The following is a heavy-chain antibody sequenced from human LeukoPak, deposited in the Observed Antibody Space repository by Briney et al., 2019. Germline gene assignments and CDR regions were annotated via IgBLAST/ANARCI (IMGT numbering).Heavy chain of an antibody. Sequence: GASVKVSCKASGYTFTGYYMHWVRQAPGQGLEWMGWISAYNGNTNYAQKLQGRVTMTTDTSTSTAYMELRSLRSDDTAVYYCARGSHYYGSGSPTDYWGQGTLVTVSS. CDR2: ISAYNGNT. V-gene: IGHV1-18*04. D-gene: IGHD3-10*01. J-gene: IGHJ4*02. CDR3: ARGSHYYGSGSPTDY. CDR1: GYTFTGYY.